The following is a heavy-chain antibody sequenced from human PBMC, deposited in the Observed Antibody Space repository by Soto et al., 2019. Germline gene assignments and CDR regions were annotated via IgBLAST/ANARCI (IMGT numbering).Heavy chain of an antibody. CDR2: IIPIFGTA. CDR1: GGTFSSYA. Sequence: SVKVSCKASGGTFSSYAISWVRQAPGQGLEWMGGIIPIFGTANYAQKFQGRVTITADESTSTAYMELSSLRSEDTAVYYCARDRGYSYGLWWFDPWGQGTLVTVYS. V-gene: IGHV1-69*13. J-gene: IGHJ5*02. CDR3: ARDRGYSYGLWWFDP. D-gene: IGHD5-18*01.